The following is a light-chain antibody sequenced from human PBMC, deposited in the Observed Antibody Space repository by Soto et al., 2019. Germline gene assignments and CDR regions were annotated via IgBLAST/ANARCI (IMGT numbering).Light chain of an antibody. CDR1: RPSIGSNH. Sequence: QSVLTQPPSASGTPGQRVTISCSGSRPSIGSNHVYWYQQLPGMAPTLLIYTNNQRPSGVPDRFSASKSGTSASLAISGLRSEDEAYYYCAAWHDSLSAVIFGGGTKLTVL. CDR2: TNN. V-gene: IGLV1-47*02. CDR3: AAWHDSLSAVI. J-gene: IGLJ2*01.